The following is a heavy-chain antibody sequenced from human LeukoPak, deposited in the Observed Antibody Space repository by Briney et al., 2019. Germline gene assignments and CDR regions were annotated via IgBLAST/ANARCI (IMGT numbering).Heavy chain of an antibody. CDR3: AIQNYYDSSGYLNFDY. V-gene: IGHV3-48*03. D-gene: IGHD3-22*01. CDR2: ISSSGSTI. J-gene: IGHJ4*02. Sequence: GGSLRLSCAASGFTFSSYEMNWVRQAPGKGLEWVSYISSSGSTIYYADSVKVRFTISRDNAKNSLYLQMNSLRAEDPAVYYCAIQNYYDSSGYLNFDYWGQGTLVTVSS. CDR1: GFTFSSYE.